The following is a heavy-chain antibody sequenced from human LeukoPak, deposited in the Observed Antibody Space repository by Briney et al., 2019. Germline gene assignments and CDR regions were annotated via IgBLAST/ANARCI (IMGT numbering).Heavy chain of an antibody. CDR1: GVSFSGYY. CDR2: INHSGST. Sequence: SETLSLTCAVYGVSFSGYYWSWIRQPPGKGLEWIGEINHSGSTNYNPSLKSRVTISVDTSKNPFSLKLSSVTAADTAVYYCAREWTQHGGGGFYGMDVWGQGTTVTVSS. J-gene: IGHJ6*02. CDR3: AREWTQHGGGGFYGMDV. V-gene: IGHV4-34*01. D-gene: IGHD2-15*01.